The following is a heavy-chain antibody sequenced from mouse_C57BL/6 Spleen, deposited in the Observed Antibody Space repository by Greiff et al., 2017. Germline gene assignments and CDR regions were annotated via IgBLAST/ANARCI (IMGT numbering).Heavy chain of an antibody. CDR2: IWRGGST. J-gene: IGHJ2*01. V-gene: IGHV2-2*01. Sequence: VKLVESGPGLVQPSQSLSITCTVSGFSLTSYGVHWVRQSPGKGLEWRGVIWRGGSTDYNAAFISRLSISKDNSKSQVFFKMNSLQADDTAIYYCARNTPPDYWGQGTTLTVSS. CDR1: GFSLTSYG. CDR3: ARNTPPDY.